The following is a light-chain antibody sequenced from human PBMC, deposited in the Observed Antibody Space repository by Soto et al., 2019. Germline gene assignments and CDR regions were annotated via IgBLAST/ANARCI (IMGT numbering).Light chain of an antibody. CDR2: DAS. V-gene: IGKV3-11*01. Sequence: EIVLTHSPATLSLSPGERATLSCRASQSVITYLAWYQQKPGQAPRLLIYDASNRATGIPDRFSGSGSGTDFTLTISSLQPEDFATYYCQQSYSTPRTFGQGTKVDIK. J-gene: IGKJ1*01. CDR3: QQSYSTPRT. CDR1: QSVITY.